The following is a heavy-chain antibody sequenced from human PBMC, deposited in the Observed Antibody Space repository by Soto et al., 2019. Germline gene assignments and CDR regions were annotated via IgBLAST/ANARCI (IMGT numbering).Heavy chain of an antibody. J-gene: IGHJ3*02. Sequence: LRLSCAASGFTVSSNYMSWVRQAPGKGLEWVSVIYSGGSTYYADSVKGRFTISRDNSKNTLYLQMNSLRAEDTAVYYCATLGIAVADDAFDIWGQGTMVTVSS. CDR2: IYSGGST. D-gene: IGHD6-19*01. CDR3: ATLGIAVADDAFDI. V-gene: IGHV3-53*01. CDR1: GFTVSSNY.